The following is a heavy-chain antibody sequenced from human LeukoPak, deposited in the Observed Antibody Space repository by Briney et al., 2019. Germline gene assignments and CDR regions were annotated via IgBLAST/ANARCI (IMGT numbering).Heavy chain of an antibody. D-gene: IGHD1/OR15-1a*01. V-gene: IGHV3-23*01. CDR2: INGDGGRT. Sequence: GGSLRLSCAASGFTFSNSAMTWVRQAPGKGLDWVSAINGDGGRTYHADSVKGRFTISRDNSKNTLYLQMNSLRVEDTAVYYCAKDKQGTNYYYYGMGAWGQGTTVTVSS. J-gene: IGHJ6*02. CDR1: GFTFSNSA. CDR3: AKDKQGTNYYYYGMGA.